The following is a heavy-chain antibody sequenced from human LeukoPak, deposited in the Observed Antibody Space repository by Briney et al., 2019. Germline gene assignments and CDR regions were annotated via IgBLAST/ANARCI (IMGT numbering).Heavy chain of an antibody. J-gene: IGHJ4*02. CDR3: ASRIFGVVQRKYYFDY. CDR1: GGSITSYY. V-gene: IGHV4-59*12. D-gene: IGHD3-3*01. CDR2: ISYSGST. Sequence: SETLSLTCTVSGGSITSYYWSWIRQPPGKRLEWIGFISYSGSTDYNPSLKSRVTISVDTSKNQFSLKLSSVTAADTAVYYCASRIFGVVQRKYYFDYWGQGTLVTVSS.